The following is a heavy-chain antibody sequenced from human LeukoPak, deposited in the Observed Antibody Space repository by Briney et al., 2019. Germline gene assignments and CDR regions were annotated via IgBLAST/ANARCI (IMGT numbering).Heavy chain of an antibody. CDR1: GGSISSYY. V-gene: IGHV4-59*01. Sequence: SETLSLTCTVSGGSISSYYWSWIRQSPGKGLEWIGYIYYSENTNYNPSLKSRVTTSVDTSKNQFSLKLSSVTAADTAVYYCARYGHSYFYLDAWGKGTTVTVSS. CDR2: IYYSENT. J-gene: IGHJ6*03. D-gene: IGHD3-10*01. CDR3: ARYGHSYFYLDA.